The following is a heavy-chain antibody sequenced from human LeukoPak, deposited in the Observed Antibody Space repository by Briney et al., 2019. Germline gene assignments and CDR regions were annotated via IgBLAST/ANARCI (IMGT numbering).Heavy chain of an antibody. CDR2: IYSGGRT. J-gene: IGHJ6*02. V-gene: IGHV3-66*01. CDR1: GFTVSSNY. CDR3: ARTPGNSGSYYDYYYGMDV. Sequence: GGSLRLSCAASGFTVSSNYMTWVRQAPGKGLEWVSVIYSGGRTYYADSVKGRFTISRDNSKNTLHLQVNSLRAEDTAVYYCARTPGNSGSYYDYYYGMDVWGQGTTVTVSS. D-gene: IGHD1-26*01.